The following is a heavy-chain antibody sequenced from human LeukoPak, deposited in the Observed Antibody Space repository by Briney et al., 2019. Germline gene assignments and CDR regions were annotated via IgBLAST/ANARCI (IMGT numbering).Heavy chain of an antibody. CDR3: AKSGEAARPTGVYYYYYMDV. CDR2: IKQDGSEK. V-gene: IGHV3-7*01. J-gene: IGHJ6*03. D-gene: IGHD6-6*01. CDR1: GFTFSSYW. Sequence: GGSLRLSCAASGFTFSSYWMSWVRQAPGKGLEWVANIKQDGSEKYYVDSVKGRFTISRDNAKNSLYLQMNSLRAEDTAVYYCAKSGEAARPTGVYYYYYMDVWGKGTTVTVSS.